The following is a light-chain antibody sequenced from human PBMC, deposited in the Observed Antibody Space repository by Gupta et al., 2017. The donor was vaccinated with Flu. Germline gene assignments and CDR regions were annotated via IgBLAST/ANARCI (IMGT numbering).Light chain of an antibody. Sequence: SCTGTSSDPYVSWYQKHPGKAPKLMIYDVNNRPSGVSNRFSGSQSGNTASLTISGLQTEDEADYYCNSFTSSSTLVFGPGPKVTV. J-gene: IGLJ1*01. CDR1: SSDPY. CDR2: DVN. CDR3: NSFTSSSTLV. V-gene: IGLV2-14*03.